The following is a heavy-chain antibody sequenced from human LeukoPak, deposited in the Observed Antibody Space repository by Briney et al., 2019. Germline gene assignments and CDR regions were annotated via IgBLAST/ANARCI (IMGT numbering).Heavy chain of an antibody. D-gene: IGHD2-15*01. Sequence: SETLSLTCAVYGGSFSGYYWSWIRQPPGKGLEWSGEINHSGSTNYNTSLKSRATISVDTTKNQFSLKLSSVTAADTAVYYCARRRKGIVVVVAATKNWFDPWGQGTLVTVSS. J-gene: IGHJ5*02. V-gene: IGHV4-34*01. CDR3: ARRRKGIVVVVAATKNWFDP. CDR2: INHSGST. CDR1: GGSFSGYY.